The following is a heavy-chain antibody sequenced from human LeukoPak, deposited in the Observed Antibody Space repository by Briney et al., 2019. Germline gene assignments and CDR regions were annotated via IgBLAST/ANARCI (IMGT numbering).Heavy chain of an antibody. D-gene: IGHD3-10*01. V-gene: IGHV1-24*01. CDR1: GYTLTELS. J-gene: IGHJ4*02. CDR2: FDPEDGET. Sequence: GASVKVSCKVSGYTLTELSMHWVRQAPGKGLEWMGGFDPEDGETIYAQKFQGRVTMTTDTSTSTAYMELRSLRSDDTAVYYCARDSGPPITMVRGVIIRDDYWGQGTLVTVSS. CDR3: ARDSGPPITMVRGVIIRDDY.